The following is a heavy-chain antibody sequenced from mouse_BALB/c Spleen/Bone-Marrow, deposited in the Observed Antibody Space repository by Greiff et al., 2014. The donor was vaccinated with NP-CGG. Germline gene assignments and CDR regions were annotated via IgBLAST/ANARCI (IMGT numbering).Heavy chain of an antibody. Sequence: EVKLVESGGGLVQPGGSLKLSCAASGFTFSNYGMSWVRQTPDKRLELVATINSNGGSTYYPDSVKGRFTISRDTAKNTLYLQMSSLKSVETAMYYCVRGNYGNYVDYFDFWGQGTTLTVSS. CDR1: GFTFSNYG. CDR3: VRGNYGNYVDYFDF. CDR2: INSNGGST. J-gene: IGHJ2*01. D-gene: IGHD2-1*01. V-gene: IGHV5-6-3*01.